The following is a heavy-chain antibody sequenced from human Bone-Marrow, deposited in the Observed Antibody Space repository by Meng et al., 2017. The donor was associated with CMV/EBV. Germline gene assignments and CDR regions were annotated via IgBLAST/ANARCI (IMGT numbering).Heavy chain of an antibody. Sequence: GESLKISCAASGFTFSSYSMNWVRQAPGKGLEWVSSISSSSSYIYYADSVKGRFTISRDNAQNSLYLQLNSLRAEDTAVYYGARDFYCSSTSRHNLRRGYYGMDVWGQGTTVTVSS. CDR3: ARDFYCSSTSRHNLRRGYYGMDV. J-gene: IGHJ6*02. V-gene: IGHV3-21*01. CDR2: ISSSSSYI. D-gene: IGHD2-2*01. CDR1: GFTFSSYS.